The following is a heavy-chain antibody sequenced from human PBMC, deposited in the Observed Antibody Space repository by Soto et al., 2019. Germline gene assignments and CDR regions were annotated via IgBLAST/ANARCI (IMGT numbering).Heavy chain of an antibody. V-gene: IGHV3-30-3*01. D-gene: IGHD2-8*01. J-gene: IGHJ6*02. Sequence: QVQLVESGGGVVQPGRSLRLSCAASGFTFSSYAMHWVRQAPGKGLEWGAVISYDGSNKYYADSVKGRFTISRDNSKNTRDLQMNSLRAEDTAGYYCARYVGLYANYYGMDVWGHGATVTVSS. CDR3: ARYVGLYANYYGMDV. CDR1: GFTFSSYA. CDR2: ISYDGSNK.